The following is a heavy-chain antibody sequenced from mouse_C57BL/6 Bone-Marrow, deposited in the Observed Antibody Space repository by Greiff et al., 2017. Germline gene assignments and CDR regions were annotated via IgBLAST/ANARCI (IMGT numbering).Heavy chain of an antibody. CDR2: INPNYGTT. Sequence: VQLQQSGPELVKPGASVKISCKASGYSFTDYNMNWVKQSNGKSLEWIGVINPNYGTTSYNQKFKGKATLTVDKSSSTAYMQLNSLTSEDTAVDYCARNYGSLDYLDYWGQGTTLTVSS. CDR3: ARNYGSLDYLDY. J-gene: IGHJ2*01. D-gene: IGHD1-1*01. CDR1: GYSFTDYN. V-gene: IGHV1-39*01.